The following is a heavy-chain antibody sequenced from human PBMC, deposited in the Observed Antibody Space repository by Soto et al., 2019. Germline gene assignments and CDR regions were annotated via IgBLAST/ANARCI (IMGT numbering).Heavy chain of an antibody. Sequence: SETLSLICAVHGASFSGSYWSWVRQPPGKGLEWIGEINHSGSTNYNPSLKSRVTISVDTSKNRFSLKLSSVTAADTAVYYCARGAIVGATKWASDYWGQGTLVTVSS. D-gene: IGHD1-26*01. CDR2: INHSGST. V-gene: IGHV4-34*01. CDR1: GASFSGSY. CDR3: ARGAIVGATKWASDY. J-gene: IGHJ4*02.